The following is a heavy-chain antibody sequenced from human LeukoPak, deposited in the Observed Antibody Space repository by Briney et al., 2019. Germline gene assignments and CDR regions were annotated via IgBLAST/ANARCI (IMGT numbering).Heavy chain of an antibody. V-gene: IGHV3-74*01. CDR3: ARDKYSGYDVDY. CDR1: GFTFSSYW. J-gene: IGHJ4*02. CDR2: INTDGSST. Sequence: GGSLRLSCAASGFTFSSYWMHWVRQAPGKGLVWVSRINTDGSSTSYADSVKGRFTISRDNAKNTLYLQMNSLRAEDTAVYYCARDKYSGYDVDYWGQGTLVTVSS. D-gene: IGHD5-12*01.